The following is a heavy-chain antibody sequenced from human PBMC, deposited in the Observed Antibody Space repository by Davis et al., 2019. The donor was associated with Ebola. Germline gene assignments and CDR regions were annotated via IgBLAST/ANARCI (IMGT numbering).Heavy chain of an antibody. CDR2: INPHNGNT. V-gene: IGHV1-18*04. CDR1: GYTFTSYG. CDR3: ARGRYDSSGLIY. Sequence: AASVKVSCKASGYTFTSYGITWVRQAPGQGLEWMGWINPHNGNTNYAQNVQGRVTMTTDTSTSTAYMEVGSLRSEDTAVYYCARGRYDSSGLIYWGQGTLVTVSS. D-gene: IGHD3-22*01. J-gene: IGHJ4*02.